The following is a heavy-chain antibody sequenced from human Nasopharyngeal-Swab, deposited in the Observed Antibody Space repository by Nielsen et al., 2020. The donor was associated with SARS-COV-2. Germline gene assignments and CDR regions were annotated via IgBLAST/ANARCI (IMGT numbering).Heavy chain of an antibody. V-gene: IGHV1-69*13. D-gene: IGHD5-12*01. Sequence: SVKVSCKASGGTFSSYAISWVRQAPGQGLEWMGGIIPIFGTANYAQKFQGRVTITADESTSIAYMELSSLRSEDTAVYYCARGEGGYSGYGNYYYYMDVWGKGTTVTVSS. CDR3: ARGEGGYSGYGNYYYYMDV. J-gene: IGHJ6*03. CDR2: IIPIFGTA. CDR1: GGTFSSYA.